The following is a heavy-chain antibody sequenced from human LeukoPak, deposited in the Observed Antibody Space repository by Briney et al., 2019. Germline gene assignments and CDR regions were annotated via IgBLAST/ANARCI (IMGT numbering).Heavy chain of an antibody. Sequence: SETLSLTCTVSGGSISNYYWSWIRQPPGKGLEWIGYIFYSGNTNSNPSLKSRVTMSVDTSKNEFSLKLSSVTAAGTAVYYCVRLVGHSGGYYPYYFDYWGQGTLVTVSS. CDR3: VRLVGHSGGYYPYYFDY. CDR2: IFYSGNT. V-gene: IGHV4-59*08. D-gene: IGHD3-22*01. J-gene: IGHJ4*02. CDR1: GGSISNYY.